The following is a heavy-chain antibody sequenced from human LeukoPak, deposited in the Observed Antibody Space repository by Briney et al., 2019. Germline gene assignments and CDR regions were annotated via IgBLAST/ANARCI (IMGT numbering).Heavy chain of an antibody. CDR3: EKESRAGPFDN. CDR1: GFTFDDYA. Sequence: GGSLRLSCAASGFTFDDYAMHWVRQAPGKGLEWVSGISWNSGSIGYADSVKGRFTISRDNAKNSLYLQMNSLRAEDTALYYCEKESRAGPFDNGGQETLVTVSS. V-gene: IGHV3-9*01. CDR2: ISWNSGSI. J-gene: IGHJ4*02.